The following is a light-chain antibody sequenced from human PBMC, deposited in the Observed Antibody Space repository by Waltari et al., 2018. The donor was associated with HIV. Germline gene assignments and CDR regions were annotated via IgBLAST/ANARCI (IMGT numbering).Light chain of an antibody. CDR1: QSVGDY. Sequence: EIVLTQSPGTLSLSPGERATLSCRASQSVGDYLAWYQQKPGQAPKLFIYDASNRATGIPARFSGSGFGTDFTLTISSLEPEDFAVYYCQQRSTWPGPTFGGGTKVEI. CDR3: QQRSTWPGPT. CDR2: DAS. V-gene: IGKV3-11*01. J-gene: IGKJ4*01.